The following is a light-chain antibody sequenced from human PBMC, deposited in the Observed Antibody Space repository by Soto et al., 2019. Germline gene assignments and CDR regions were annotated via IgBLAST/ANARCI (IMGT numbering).Light chain of an antibody. CDR3: TSYAGGNNV. CDR2: EVN. J-gene: IGLJ1*01. CDR1: SSDVGGYNY. V-gene: IGLV2-8*01. Sequence: QSALTQPPSASGSPGQSVTLSCPGTSSDVGGYNYVSWYQQYPGKVPKLMIYEVNKRPSGVPDRFSGSKSGNTASLTVSGLQAEDEADYYCTSYAGGNNVFGTGTKLTVL.